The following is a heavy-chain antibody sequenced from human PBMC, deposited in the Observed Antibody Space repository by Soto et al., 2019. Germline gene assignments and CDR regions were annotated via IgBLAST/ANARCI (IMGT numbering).Heavy chain of an antibody. CDR1: GGSFSGYY. D-gene: IGHD6-13*01. V-gene: IGHV4-34*01. CDR2: INHSGST. Sequence: SETLSLTCAVYGGSFSGYYWSWIRQPPGKGLEWIGEINHSGSTNYNPSLKSRVTISVDTSKNQFSLKLSSVTAADTAVYYCARVEQLVPGDYYYGMDVWGQGTTVTAP. J-gene: IGHJ6*02. CDR3: ARVEQLVPGDYYYGMDV.